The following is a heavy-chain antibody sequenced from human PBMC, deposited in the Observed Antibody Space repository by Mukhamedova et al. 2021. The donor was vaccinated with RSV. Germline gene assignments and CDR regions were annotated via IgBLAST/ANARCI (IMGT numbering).Heavy chain of an antibody. V-gene: IGHV2-26*01. Sequence: IRQPPGKALEWLAHIFSNDEKSYSTSLKSRLTISKDTSKSQVVLTMTNMDPVDTATYYCARVRHIAAAGKYFDYWGQGTLVTVS. CDR3: ARVRHIAAAGKYFDY. J-gene: IGHJ4*02. D-gene: IGHD6-13*01. CDR2: IFSNDEK.